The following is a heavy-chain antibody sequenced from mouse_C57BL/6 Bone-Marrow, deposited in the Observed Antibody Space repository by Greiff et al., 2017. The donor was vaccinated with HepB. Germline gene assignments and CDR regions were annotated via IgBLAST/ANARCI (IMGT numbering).Heavy chain of an antibody. CDR2: IDPSDSYT. J-gene: IGHJ2*01. CDR3: ARKEGFSVDY. CDR1: GYTFTSYW. Sequence: QVQLQQPGAELVMPGASVKLSCKASGYTFTSYWMHWVKQRPGQGLEWIGEIDPSDSYTNYNQKFKGKSTLTVDKSSSTAYMQLSSLTSEDSAVYYCARKEGFSVDYWGQGTTLTVSS. V-gene: IGHV1-69*01.